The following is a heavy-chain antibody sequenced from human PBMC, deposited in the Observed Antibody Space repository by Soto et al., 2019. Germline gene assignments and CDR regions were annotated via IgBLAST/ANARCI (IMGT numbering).Heavy chain of an antibody. V-gene: IGHV4-30-2*01. CDR1: GGSISSGGYS. CDR3: ARAYCGGDCYSGYFDY. J-gene: IGHJ4*02. D-gene: IGHD2-21*02. Sequence: PSETLSLTCAVSGGSISSGGYSWSWIRQPPXKGLEWIGYIYHSGSTYYNPSLKSRVTISVDRSKNQFSLKLSSVTAADTAVYYCARAYCGGDCYSGYFDYWGQGTLVTVSS. CDR2: IYHSGST.